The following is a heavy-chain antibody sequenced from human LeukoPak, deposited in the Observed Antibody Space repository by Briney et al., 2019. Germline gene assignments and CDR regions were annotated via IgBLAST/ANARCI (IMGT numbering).Heavy chain of an antibody. J-gene: IGHJ4*02. V-gene: IGHV3-23*01. D-gene: IGHD3-22*01. CDR2: ITGTGDNT. CDR1: GSTFSSYA. CDR3: EKDAYYYDSTGYYDGGSFDY. Sequence: GGSLRLSCAASGSTFSSYAMSWVRQAPGKGLEWVSAITGTGDNTYYANSVKRRCTISRDNSKNTLYLQMSSLRVEDTAVYYCEKDAYYYDSTGYYDGGSFDYWGQGTLVTVSS.